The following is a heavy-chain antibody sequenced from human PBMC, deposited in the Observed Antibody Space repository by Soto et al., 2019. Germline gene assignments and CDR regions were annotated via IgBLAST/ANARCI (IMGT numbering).Heavy chain of an antibody. CDR1: GFIFSSYA. CDR3: AKGKTSGWYYFDY. CDR2: ISASGRDI. V-gene: IGHV3-23*01. D-gene: IGHD6-19*01. J-gene: IGHJ4*02. Sequence: LRLSCAASGFIFSSYAMSWVRQAPGRGLEWVSGISASGRDIHYADSVKDRFTVSRDNSKNTLYLQMNSLRAEDTAIYYCAKGKTSGWYYFDYWGQGALVTVSS.